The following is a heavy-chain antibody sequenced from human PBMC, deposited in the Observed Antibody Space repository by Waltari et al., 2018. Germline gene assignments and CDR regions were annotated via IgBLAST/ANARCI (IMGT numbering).Heavy chain of an antibody. D-gene: IGHD6-6*01. V-gene: IGHV4-61*09. CDR1: GGSISSDGYY. CDR2: TYSAGST. CDR3: ARLGCGQLVFGFDP. J-gene: IGHJ5*02. Sequence: QVHLQESGPGLVKPSQTLSLSCNVSGGSISSDGYYWRWLRQPSGKGLQWIGYTYSAGSTNYNPSLWSRVTISMDKSKNQFSLRMTSVTAADTAIYYCARLGCGQLVFGFDPWGQGTLVTVSS.